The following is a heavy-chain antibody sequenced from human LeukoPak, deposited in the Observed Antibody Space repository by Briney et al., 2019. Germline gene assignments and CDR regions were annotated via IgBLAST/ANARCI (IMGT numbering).Heavy chain of an antibody. Sequence: PGGSLRLSCAASGFPFSDYSMNWVRQAPGKGLEWISYISSSSGTIFYADSVKGRFTISRDNAKNSLYLQMNSLRAEDTAVYYCAKDGYDYYYYYMDVWGKGTTVTVSS. V-gene: IGHV3-48*01. CDR2: ISSSSGTI. CDR1: GFPFSDYS. D-gene: IGHD1-1*01. CDR3: AKDGYDYYYYYMDV. J-gene: IGHJ6*03.